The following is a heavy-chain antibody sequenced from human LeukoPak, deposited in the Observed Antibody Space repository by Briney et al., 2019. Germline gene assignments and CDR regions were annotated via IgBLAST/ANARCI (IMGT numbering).Heavy chain of an antibody. CDR1: GFTFDDYA. Sequence: GRSLRLSCAASGFTFDDYAVHWVRQAPGKGLEWVSGISWNSGSIGYADSVKGRFTISRDNAKNSLYLQMNSLRAEDTALYYCAKDMRAVAGTFDYWGQGTLVTVSS. V-gene: IGHV3-9*01. D-gene: IGHD6-19*01. J-gene: IGHJ4*02. CDR3: AKDMRAVAGTFDY. CDR2: ISWNSGSI.